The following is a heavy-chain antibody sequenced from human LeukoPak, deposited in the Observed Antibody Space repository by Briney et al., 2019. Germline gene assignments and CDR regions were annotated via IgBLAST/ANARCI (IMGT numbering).Heavy chain of an antibody. CDR1: GGSISSYY. V-gene: IGHV4-59*01. J-gene: IGHJ4*02. Sequence: SETLSLTCTVSGGSISSYYWSWIRQPPGKGLEWIGYIYYSGSTNYNPSLKSRVTISVDTSKNQFSLKLSSVTAADTAVYYCARAVRGYSYLFDYWGQGTLVTVFS. CDR3: ARAVRGYSYLFDY. CDR2: IYYSGST. D-gene: IGHD5-18*01.